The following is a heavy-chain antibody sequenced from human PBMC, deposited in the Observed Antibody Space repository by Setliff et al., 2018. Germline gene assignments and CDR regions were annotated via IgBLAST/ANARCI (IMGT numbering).Heavy chain of an antibody. CDR2: IYNSGSA. CDR3: ASRCGGDY. Sequence: PSETLSLTCTVSGGSISSYYWSWIRQPQGRGLEWIGCIYNSGSAIYSPSLKSRVTISVDTSKNQFSLQLSSVTAADTAVYYCASRCGGDYWGQGTLVTVSS. V-gene: IGHV4-59*01. CDR1: GGSISSYY. J-gene: IGHJ4*02.